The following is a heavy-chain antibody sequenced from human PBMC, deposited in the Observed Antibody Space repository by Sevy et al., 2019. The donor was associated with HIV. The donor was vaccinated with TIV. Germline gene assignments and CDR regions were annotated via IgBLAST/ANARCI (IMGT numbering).Heavy chain of an antibody. CDR1: GFTFSSYS. CDR2: ISSSSSTI. V-gene: IGHV3-48*02. Sequence: GGSLRLSCAASGFTFSSYSMNWVRQAPGKGLEWVSYISSSSSTIYYADSVKGRFTISRDNAKNSLYLQMNSLRDEDTAVYYWARDISGSSSGPDHEYYYYYYGMDVWGQGTTVTVSS. CDR3: ARDISGSSSGPDHEYYYYYYGMDV. D-gene: IGHD6-6*01. J-gene: IGHJ6*02.